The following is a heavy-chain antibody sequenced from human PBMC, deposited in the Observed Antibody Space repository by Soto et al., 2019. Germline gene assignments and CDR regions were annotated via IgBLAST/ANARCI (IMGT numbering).Heavy chain of an antibody. J-gene: IGHJ4*02. Sequence: GGSMRLSCAASGFTLSSDAMGWSRQAQGKGLEWVSAISGSGGSTYYADSVKGRFTISRDNSKNTLYLQMNSLRAEDTAVYYCAKTLRDRRLGYFDYWGQGTLVTVSS. D-gene: IGHD6-25*01. CDR1: GFTLSSDA. V-gene: IGHV3-23*01. CDR3: AKTLRDRRLGYFDY. CDR2: ISGSGGST.